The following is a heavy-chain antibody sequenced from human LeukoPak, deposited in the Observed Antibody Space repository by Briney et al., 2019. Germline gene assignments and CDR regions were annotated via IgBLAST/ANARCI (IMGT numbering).Heavy chain of an antibody. D-gene: IGHD6-19*01. V-gene: IGHV5-10-1*01. CDR3: ARHRAGGGVAVLSY. CDR1: GYSFTGYW. CDR2: IDPSDSYN. J-gene: IGHJ4*02. Sequence: GESLKISCKGSGYSFTGYWISWVRQMPGKGLEWMGRIDPSDSYNNYSPSFQGHVTISADKSISTAYLQRSSLKASDTAMYYCARHRAGGGVAVLSYWGQGTLVTVSS.